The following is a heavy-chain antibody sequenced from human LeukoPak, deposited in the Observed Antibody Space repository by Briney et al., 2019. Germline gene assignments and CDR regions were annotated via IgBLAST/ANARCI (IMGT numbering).Heavy chain of an antibody. J-gene: IGHJ6*02. D-gene: IGHD5-12*01. CDR3: ARARGYSGYESKWYYYGMDV. V-gene: IGHV3-53*01. CDR1: GFSVSNNY. CDR2: IYSGGST. Sequence: GGSLRLSCAASGFSVSNNYMSWVRQAPGKGLEWVSVIYSGGSTYYADSVKGRFTISRDNSKNTLYVQMNSLRAEDTAVYYCARARGYSGYESKWYYYGMDVWGQGTTVTVSS.